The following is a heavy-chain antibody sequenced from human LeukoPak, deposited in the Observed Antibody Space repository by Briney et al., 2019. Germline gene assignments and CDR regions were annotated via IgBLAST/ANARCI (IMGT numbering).Heavy chain of an antibody. Sequence: PGGSLRLSCAASGFTFSSYAMHWVRQAPGKGLEWVAVISFDGSNKYYADSVKGRFTISRDNSKNTLYVQMNSLRPEDTAVYYCARAPPGGTSPFDYWGQGTLVTVSS. CDR3: ARAPPGGTSPFDY. V-gene: IGHV3-30-3*01. J-gene: IGHJ4*02. CDR2: ISFDGSNK. D-gene: IGHD4-23*01. CDR1: GFTFSSYA.